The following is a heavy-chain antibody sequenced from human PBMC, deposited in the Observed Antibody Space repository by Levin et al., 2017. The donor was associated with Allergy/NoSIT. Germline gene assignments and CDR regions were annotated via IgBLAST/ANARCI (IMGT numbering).Heavy chain of an antibody. Sequence: GGSLRLSCVGSGFTFSTHAMHWVRQAPGKGLEWVAAISNDVTDTSYAESLKGRFTISRDNSKDTLYLHMTSLRAEDTAVYYCAKELWSGGAAGTLQWRQGTLVTVSS. D-gene: IGHD3-3*01. CDR1: GFTFSTHA. V-gene: IGHV3-30*18. J-gene: IGHJ4*02. CDR2: ISNDVTDT. CDR3: AKELWSGGAAGTLQ.